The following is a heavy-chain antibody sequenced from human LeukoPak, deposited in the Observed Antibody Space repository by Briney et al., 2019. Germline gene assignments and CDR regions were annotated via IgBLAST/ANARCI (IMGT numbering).Heavy chain of an antibody. CDR3: ARDLFMAARPVVMDY. CDR1: GFTFSSYS. J-gene: IGHJ4*02. V-gene: IGHV3-21*01. CDR2: ISSSSSYI. D-gene: IGHD6-6*01. Sequence: GGSLRLSCAASGFTFSSYSMNWVRQAPGKGLEWVSSISSSSSYIYYADSVKGRFTISRDNAKNSLYLQMNSLRAEDTAVYYCARDLFMAARPVVMDYWGQGTPVTVSS.